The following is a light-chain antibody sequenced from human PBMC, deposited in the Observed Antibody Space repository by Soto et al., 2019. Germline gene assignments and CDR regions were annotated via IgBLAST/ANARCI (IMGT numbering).Light chain of an antibody. CDR3: GSYAGSNNYV. CDR2: EVN. Sequence: QSALTQPPSASGSPGQSVTISCTGTGSDVGGYNYVSWYQQLPGKAPKLIIYEVNNRPSGVPDRFSGSKSGNTASLTVSGLQAEDEAVYYCGSYAGSNNYVFGTGTKLTVL. V-gene: IGLV2-8*01. J-gene: IGLJ1*01. CDR1: GSDVGGYNY.